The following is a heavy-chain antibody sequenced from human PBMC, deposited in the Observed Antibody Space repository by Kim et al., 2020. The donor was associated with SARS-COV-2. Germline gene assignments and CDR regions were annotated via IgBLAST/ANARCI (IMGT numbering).Heavy chain of an antibody. J-gene: IGHJ6*03. CDR3: ARDQSSSPYYYYYYMDV. CDR2: INPSGGST. CDR1: GYTFTSYY. V-gene: IGHV1-46*01. Sequence: ASVKVSCKASGYTFTSYYMHWVRQAPGQGLEWMGIINPSGGSTSYAQKFQGRVTMTRDTSTSTVYMELSSLRSEDTAVYYCARDQSSSPYYYYYYMDVWGKGTTVTVSS. D-gene: IGHD6-6*01.